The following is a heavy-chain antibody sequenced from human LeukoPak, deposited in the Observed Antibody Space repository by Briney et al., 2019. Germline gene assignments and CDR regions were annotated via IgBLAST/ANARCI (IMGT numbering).Heavy chain of an antibody. Sequence: GASVKVSCKASGGTFSSYAISWVRQAPGQGLEWMGGIIPIFGTASYAQKFQGRVTITADESTSTAYMELSSLRSEDTAVYYCARGSIAVAGPDYYYYYGMDVWGQGTTVTVSS. CDR3: ARGSIAVAGPDYYYYYGMDV. D-gene: IGHD6-19*01. V-gene: IGHV1-69*13. CDR1: GGTFSSYA. J-gene: IGHJ6*02. CDR2: IIPIFGTA.